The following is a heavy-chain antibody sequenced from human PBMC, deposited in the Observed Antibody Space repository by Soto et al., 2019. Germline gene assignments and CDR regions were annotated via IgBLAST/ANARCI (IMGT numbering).Heavy chain of an antibody. J-gene: IGHJ6*02. CDR2: IWYDGSNK. Sequence: GGSLRLACAASGFTFSSYSMNWVRQAPGKGLEWVAVIWYDGSNKYYADSVKGRFTISRDNSKNTLYLQMNSLRAEDTAVYYCARDQQQLVQYYYYGMDVWGQGTTVTVSS. D-gene: IGHD6-13*01. CDR3: ARDQQQLVQYYYYGMDV. V-gene: IGHV3-33*08. CDR1: GFTFSSYS.